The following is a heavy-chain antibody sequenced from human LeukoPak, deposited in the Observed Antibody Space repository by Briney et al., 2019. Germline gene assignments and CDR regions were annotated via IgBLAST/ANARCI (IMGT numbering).Heavy chain of an antibody. Sequence: ASVKVSCKASGYTFSNYAINWVRQAPGQGLEWMGWISTYNGNTNYAQKIQDRVTMTTDTSTSTAYMELRSLRSDDTAVYYCARSHDPPDAFDIWGQGTMVTVSS. J-gene: IGHJ3*02. CDR2: ISTYNGNT. CDR1: GYTFSNYA. V-gene: IGHV1-18*01. D-gene: IGHD1-1*01. CDR3: ARSHDPPDAFDI.